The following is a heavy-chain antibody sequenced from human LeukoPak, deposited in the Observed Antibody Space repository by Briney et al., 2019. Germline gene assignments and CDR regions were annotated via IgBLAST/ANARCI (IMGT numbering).Heavy chain of an antibody. CDR3: ARESSSGWNYFDY. Sequence: GGSLRLSCVASGFPFSTYNVHWVRQAPGKGLEWISYISSTSNTIYYGDSVKGRFIVSRDNAKNSLYLQMNSLRVEDTAVYYCARESSSGWNYFDYWGQGTLVTVSS. D-gene: IGHD6-19*01. J-gene: IGHJ4*02. CDR1: GFPFSTYN. CDR2: ISSTSNTI. V-gene: IGHV3-48*01.